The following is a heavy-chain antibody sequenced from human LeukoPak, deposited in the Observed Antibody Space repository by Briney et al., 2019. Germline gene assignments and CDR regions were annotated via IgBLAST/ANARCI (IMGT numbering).Heavy chain of an antibody. D-gene: IGHD2-21*02. CDR3: AKGFRAYCGGDCYSDAFDI. CDR1: GFTFSSYA. V-gene: IGHV3-23*01. J-gene: IGHJ3*02. Sequence: PGGSLRLSCAASGFTFSSYAMSWVRQAPGKGLEWVSAISGNGGSTYYADSVKGRFTISRDNSKNTLYLQMNSLRAEDTAVYYCAKGFRAYCGGDCYSDAFDIWGQGTMVTVSS. CDR2: ISGNGGST.